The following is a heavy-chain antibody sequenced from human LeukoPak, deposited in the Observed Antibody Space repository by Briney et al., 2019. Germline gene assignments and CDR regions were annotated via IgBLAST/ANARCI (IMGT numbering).Heavy chain of an antibody. CDR3: AKGNYDFWSGYPGLSYFDY. Sequence: GGSLRLSCAASGFTFSTYGMSWVRQAPGKGLEWVSSISGSGVATYYADSVKGRFTISRDNSKNTLYLQMNSLRAGDTAVYYCAKGNYDFWSGYPGLSYFDYWGQGTLVTVSS. D-gene: IGHD3-3*01. J-gene: IGHJ4*02. CDR2: ISGSGVAT. V-gene: IGHV3-23*01. CDR1: GFTFSTYG.